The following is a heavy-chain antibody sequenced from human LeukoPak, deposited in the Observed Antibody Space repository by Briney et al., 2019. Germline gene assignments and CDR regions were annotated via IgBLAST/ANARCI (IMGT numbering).Heavy chain of an antibody. CDR3: TRIAGSGSVD. D-gene: IGHD1-26*01. V-gene: IGHV3-74*01. Sequence: GRSLRLSCAASGFTFSSYWMHWVRQAPGKGLVWVSRINSDASTTSYADSVKGRFTISRDNAKNTLHLQMNSLRAEDTAVYYCTRIAGSGSVDWGQGTLVTVSS. CDR2: INSDASTT. CDR1: GFTFSSYW. J-gene: IGHJ4*02.